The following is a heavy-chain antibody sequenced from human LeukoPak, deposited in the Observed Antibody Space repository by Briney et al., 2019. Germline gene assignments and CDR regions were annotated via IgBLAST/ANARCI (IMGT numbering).Heavy chain of an antibody. V-gene: IGHV1-46*01. CDR2: INPSGGST. CDR3: ARAPRAYYGGNSYIDY. D-gene: IGHD4-23*01. J-gene: IGHJ4*02. Sequence: ASVKVSCKASGYTFTSYYMHWVRQAPGQGLEWMGIINPSGGSTSYAQKFQGRVTITRDTSASTAYMELSSLRSEDTAVYYCARAPRAYYGGNSYIDYWGQGTLVTVSS. CDR1: GYTFTSYY.